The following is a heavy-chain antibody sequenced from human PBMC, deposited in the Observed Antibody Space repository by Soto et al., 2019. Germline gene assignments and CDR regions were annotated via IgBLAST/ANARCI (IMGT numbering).Heavy chain of an antibody. CDR2: IYHSGST. CDR3: ARVPDY. V-gene: IGHV4-30-2*06. Sequence: SETLSLTCAVSGGSISSGGYSWSWIRQSPGKGLEWIGYIYHSGSTYYNPSLKSRVTISVDRSKNQFSLKLSSVTAADTAVYYCARVPDYWAQGTLVTVSS. CDR1: GGSISSGGYS. J-gene: IGHJ4*02.